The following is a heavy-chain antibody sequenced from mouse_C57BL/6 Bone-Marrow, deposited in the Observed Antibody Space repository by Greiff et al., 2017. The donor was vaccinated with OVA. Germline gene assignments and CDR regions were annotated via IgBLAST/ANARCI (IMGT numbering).Heavy chain of an antibody. J-gene: IGHJ1*03. CDR2: IYYSGTI. D-gene: IGHD1-1*01. CDR1: GISITTGNYR. Sequence: DVKLQESGPGLVKPSQTVFLTCTVTGISITTGNYRWSWIRQFPGNKLEWIGYIYYSGTITYNPFLTSRTTITRDTPKNQFFQEMNYLTAEDTATYYCARRSSCWYFDVWGTGTTVTVAS. CDR3: ARRSSCWYFDV. V-gene: IGHV3-5*01.